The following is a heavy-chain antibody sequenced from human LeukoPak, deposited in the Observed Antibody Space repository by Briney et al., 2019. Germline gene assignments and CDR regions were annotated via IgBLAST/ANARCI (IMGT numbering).Heavy chain of an antibody. V-gene: IGHV3-30-3*01. CDR2: ISYDGSNK. J-gene: IGHJ4*02. CDR3: ARGQSGTYYDFWSGYSIDY. Sequence: TGGPLRLSCAASGFTFSSYAMHGVREAPGKGLEGVAVISYDGSNKYYADSVKGRFTISRDNSKTTLYLQMNSLRAEATAVYYCARGQSGTYYDFWSGYSIDYWGQGTLVAVSS. CDR1: GFTFSSYA. D-gene: IGHD3-3*01.